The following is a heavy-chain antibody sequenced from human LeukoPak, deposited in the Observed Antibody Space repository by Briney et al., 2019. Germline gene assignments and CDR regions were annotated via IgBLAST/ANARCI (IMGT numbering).Heavy chain of an antibody. J-gene: IGHJ4*02. D-gene: IGHD3-10*01. Sequence: PGGSLRLSCSASGFTFSSYETNWVRQAPGKGLQWVAFISTGGRTIYYADSLKGRFTISRDNAKNSLDLQMFSLRADDTAVYYCARGPPDYGSGSYFDYWGQGTLVTVSA. V-gene: IGHV3-48*03. CDR3: ARGPPDYGSGSYFDY. CDR2: ISTGGRTI. CDR1: GFTFSSYE.